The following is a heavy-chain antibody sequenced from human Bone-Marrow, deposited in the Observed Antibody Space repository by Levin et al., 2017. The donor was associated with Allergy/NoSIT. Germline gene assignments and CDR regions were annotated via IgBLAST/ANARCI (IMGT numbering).Heavy chain of an antibody. CDR1: GFTFSSYG. V-gene: IGHV3-23*01. Sequence: PGGSLRLSCAASGFTFSSYGMSWVRQAPGKGLECVSVISGSGGTTYDADSVKGRFTISRDNSKNTLYLQMNSLRVEDTAVYYCAKDRSGWKDAFDIWGQGTLVTVSS. J-gene: IGHJ3*02. CDR2: ISGSGGTT. CDR3: AKDRSGWKDAFDI. D-gene: IGHD6-25*01.